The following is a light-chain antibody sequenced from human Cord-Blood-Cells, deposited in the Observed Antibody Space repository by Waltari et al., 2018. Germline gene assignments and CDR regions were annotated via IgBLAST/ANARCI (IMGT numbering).Light chain of an antibody. CDR3: QQRSNWPPST. CDR2: YAS. CDR1: QSVSSY. Sequence: EIVFTQSPATLSLSPGQRPTLLCRASQSVSSYSAWYQQKPGQAPRLLIYYASNRATGIPARSSGSGSGTDFTLTISSLEPEDFAVYYCQQRSNWPPSTFGQGTKLEIK. V-gene: IGKV3-11*01. J-gene: IGKJ2*01.